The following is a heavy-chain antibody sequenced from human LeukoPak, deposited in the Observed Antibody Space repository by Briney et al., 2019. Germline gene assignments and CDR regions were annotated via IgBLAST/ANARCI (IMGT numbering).Heavy chain of an antibody. Sequence: PSETLSLTCTVSGGSISSYYWSWIRQPPGKGLEWIGYIYYSGSTKYNPSLKSRVTISVDTSKNQFSLKLSPVTAADTAVYYCARDERSRYYYMDVWGKGTTVTVSS. CDR2: IYYSGST. J-gene: IGHJ6*03. CDR3: ARDERSRYYYMDV. V-gene: IGHV4-59*01. CDR1: GGSISSYY.